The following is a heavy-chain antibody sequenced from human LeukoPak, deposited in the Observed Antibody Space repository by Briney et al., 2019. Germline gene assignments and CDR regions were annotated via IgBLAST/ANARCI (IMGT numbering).Heavy chain of an antibody. CDR2: ISYDGSNK. CDR3: ARDLYCSSTSCYRGYFDY. J-gene: IGHJ4*02. CDR1: GFTFSSYV. Sequence: PGRLLRLSCAATGFTFSSYVMHWVRQAPGKGLEWVAIISYDGSNKYYADSVKGRFTISRDNSKNTLYLQMNSLRAEDTAVYYCARDLYCSSTSCYRGYFDYWGQGTLVTVSS. V-gene: IGHV3-30-3*01. D-gene: IGHD2-2*02.